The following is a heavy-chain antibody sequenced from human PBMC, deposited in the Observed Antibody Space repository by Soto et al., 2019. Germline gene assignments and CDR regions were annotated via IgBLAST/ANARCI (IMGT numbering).Heavy chain of an antibody. Sequence: QVQLVQSGAEVKKPGSSVKVSCKASGGTFSSYAISWVRQAPGQRLEWMGGIIPIFGTANYAQKFQGRVTVTAEEFNSNTQNELRRLEIEDTAVYYCAFLAQDIVAPSGMDVWGQGTTVTVSS. CDR1: GGTFSSYA. V-gene: IGHV1-69*01. CDR2: IIPIFGTA. D-gene: IGHD5-12*01. CDR3: AFLAQDIVAPSGMDV. J-gene: IGHJ6*02.